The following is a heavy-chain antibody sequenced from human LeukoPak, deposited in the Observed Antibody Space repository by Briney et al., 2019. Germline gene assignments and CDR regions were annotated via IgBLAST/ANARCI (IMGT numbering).Heavy chain of an antibody. CDR1: GGSTNSYY. J-gene: IGHJ4*02. Sequence: SETLSLTCTVSGGSTNSYYWSWIRQPPGRGLEWIGDIYYSGSTIYNPSLKSRVTISVDTSKNQFSLNLRSVTAADTAVYYCARTDYATFDCWGPGTLVTVSS. D-gene: IGHD3-16*01. V-gene: IGHV4-59*01. CDR2: IYYSGST. CDR3: ARTDYATFDC.